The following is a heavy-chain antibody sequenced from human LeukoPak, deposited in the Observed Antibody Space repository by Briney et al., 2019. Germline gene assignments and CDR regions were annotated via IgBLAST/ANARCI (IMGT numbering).Heavy chain of an antibody. V-gene: IGHV3-48*02. CDR2: ISSSSSTI. CDR1: GFTFSSYS. CDR3: ASLITMVRGVTPETSMDV. D-gene: IGHD3-10*01. Sequence: GGSLRLSCAASGFTFSSYSMNWVRQAPGKGLEWVSYISSSSSTIYYADSVKGRFTISRDNAKNSLYLQMNSLRDEDTAVYYCASLITMVRGVTPETSMDVWGQGTTVTVSS. J-gene: IGHJ6*02.